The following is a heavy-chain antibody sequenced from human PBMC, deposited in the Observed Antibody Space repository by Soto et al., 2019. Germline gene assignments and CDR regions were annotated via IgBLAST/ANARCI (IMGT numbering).Heavy chain of an antibody. Sequence: SATLSLTCTVSGGSIRSYYWTWIRQPPGKGLEWLGYIFYSGSTYYNPSLKSRVTISVDTSKNQFSLKLSSVTAADTAVYYCARGKERPNWFDPWGQGTLVTVSS. CDR1: GGSIRSYY. CDR3: ARGKERPNWFDP. CDR2: IFYSGST. J-gene: IGHJ5*02. V-gene: IGHV4-59*12.